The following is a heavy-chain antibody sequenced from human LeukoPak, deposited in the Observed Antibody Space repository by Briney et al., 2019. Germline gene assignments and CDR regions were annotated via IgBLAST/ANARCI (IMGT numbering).Heavy chain of an antibody. CDR2: IVGSGGST. V-gene: IGHV3-23*01. CDR3: ARGSTGWYLADY. J-gene: IGHJ4*02. D-gene: IGHD6-19*01. Sequence: SGGSLRLSCATSGFTFNSYGMSWVRQAPGKGLEWVSSIVGSGGSTYYADSVKGRFTISGDNSKNTLSLHMNSLRGEDTAIYFCARGSTGWYLADYWGQGTLVTVSS. CDR1: GFTFNSYG.